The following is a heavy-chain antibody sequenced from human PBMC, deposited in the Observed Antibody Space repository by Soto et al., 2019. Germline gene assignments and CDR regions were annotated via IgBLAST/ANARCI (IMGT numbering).Heavy chain of an antibody. V-gene: IGHV3-23*01. D-gene: IGHD4-17*01. Sequence: LRLSCAASGFTFSSHAMSWVRQAPGKGLEWVSAISGSGGSTYYADSVKGRFTISRDNSKNTLYLQMNSLRAEDTAVYYCAKVNTDYYYYGMDVWGQGTTVTVSS. CDR3: AKVNTDYYYYGMDV. CDR2: ISGSGGST. J-gene: IGHJ6*02. CDR1: GFTFSSHA.